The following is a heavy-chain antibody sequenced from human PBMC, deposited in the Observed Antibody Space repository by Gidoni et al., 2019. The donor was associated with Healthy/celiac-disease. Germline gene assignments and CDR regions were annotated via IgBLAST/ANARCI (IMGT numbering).Heavy chain of an antibody. CDR3: ARGFPREYYYDSSGYHFDY. CDR2: IYYSGST. V-gene: IGHV4-31*03. Sequence: QVQLQESGPGLVKPSQTLSLTCTVSGGSISSGGYYWSWIRQHPGKGLEWIGYIYYSGSTYYNTSLKSRVTISVDTSKNQFSLKLSSVTAADTAVYYCARGFPREYYYDSSGYHFDYWGQGTLVTVSS. D-gene: IGHD3-22*01. J-gene: IGHJ4*02. CDR1: GGSISSGGYY.